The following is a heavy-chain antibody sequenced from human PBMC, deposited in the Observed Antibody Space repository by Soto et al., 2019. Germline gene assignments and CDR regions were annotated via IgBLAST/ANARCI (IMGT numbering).Heavy chain of an antibody. CDR3: ARVRGSSSWKGVGYYYYGMDV. D-gene: IGHD6-13*01. Sequence: SVKVSCKASGGTFSSYAISWVRQAPGQGLEWMGGIIPIFGTANYAQKFQGRVTITADESTSTAYMELSSLRSEDTAVYYCARVRGSSSWKGVGYYYYGMDVWGQGTTVTVSS. CDR2: IIPIFGTA. J-gene: IGHJ6*02. V-gene: IGHV1-69*13. CDR1: GGTFSSYA.